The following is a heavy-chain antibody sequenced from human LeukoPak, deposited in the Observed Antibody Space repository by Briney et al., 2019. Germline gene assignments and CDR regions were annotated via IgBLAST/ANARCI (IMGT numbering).Heavy chain of an antibody. CDR3: ARHYSPYYYYYMDV. Sequence: RASVKVSCKASGYTFTSYGISWVRQAPGQGLEWMGWISAYNGNTNYAQKLQGRVTMTTDTSTSTDYMELRSLRSDDTAVYYCARHYSPYYYYYMDVWGKGTTVTVSS. D-gene: IGHD2-15*01. J-gene: IGHJ6*03. CDR2: ISAYNGNT. V-gene: IGHV1-18*01. CDR1: GYTFTSYG.